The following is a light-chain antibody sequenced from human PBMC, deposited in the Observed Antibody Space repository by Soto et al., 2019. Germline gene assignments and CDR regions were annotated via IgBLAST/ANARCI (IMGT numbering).Light chain of an antibody. CDR3: AAWDDSLSAVL. J-gene: IGLJ2*01. V-gene: IGLV1-47*01. CDR2: SSN. CDR1: SSNIGSYI. Sequence: QSVLTQPPSASGTPGQRVTISCSGSSSNIGSYIVYWYQKLPGTAPKLLVYSSNQRPSEVPDRFSDSKSGTSASLAISGLRSEDEADYFCAAWDDSLSAVLFGGGTKLTVL.